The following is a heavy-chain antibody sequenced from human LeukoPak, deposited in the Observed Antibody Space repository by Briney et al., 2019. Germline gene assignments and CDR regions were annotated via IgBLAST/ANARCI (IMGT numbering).Heavy chain of an antibody. CDR3: AREIIAAAGTSDI. Sequence: SVKVSCKASGGTFSSYAISWVRRAPGQGLEWMGRIIPILGIANYAQKFQGRVTITADKPTSTAYMELSSLRSEDTAVYYCAREIIAAAGTSDIWGQGTMVTVSS. CDR1: GGTFSSYA. V-gene: IGHV1-69*04. D-gene: IGHD6-13*01. CDR2: IIPILGIA. J-gene: IGHJ3*02.